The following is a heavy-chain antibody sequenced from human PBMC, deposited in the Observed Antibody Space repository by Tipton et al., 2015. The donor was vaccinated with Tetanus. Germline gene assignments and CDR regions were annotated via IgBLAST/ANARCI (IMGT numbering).Heavy chain of an antibody. Sequence: SLRLSCAASGFTFSSYSMNWVRQAPGKGLEWVSYISSSSSTIYYADSVKGRFTISRDNAKNSLYLQMNSLRDEDTAVYYCARDGGQGRLWFTDAFDIWGQGTMVTVSS. D-gene: IGHD3-10*01. V-gene: IGHV3-48*02. CDR2: ISSSSSTI. CDR3: ARDGGQGRLWFTDAFDI. J-gene: IGHJ3*02. CDR1: GFTFSSYS.